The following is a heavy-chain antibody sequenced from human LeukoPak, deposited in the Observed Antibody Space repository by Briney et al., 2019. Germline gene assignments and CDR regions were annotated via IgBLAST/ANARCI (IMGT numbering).Heavy chain of an antibody. Sequence: PSETLSLTCTVSGGSISSYYWSWIRQPPGKGLEWIGYIYYSGSTNYNPSLKSRVTISVDTSKNQFSLKLSSVTAADTAVYYCAKSPPFNSSGYYLYASDIWGQGTMVTVSS. V-gene: IGHV4-59*01. CDR3: AKSPPFNSSGYYLYASDI. J-gene: IGHJ3*02. D-gene: IGHD3-22*01. CDR1: GGSISSYY. CDR2: IYYSGST.